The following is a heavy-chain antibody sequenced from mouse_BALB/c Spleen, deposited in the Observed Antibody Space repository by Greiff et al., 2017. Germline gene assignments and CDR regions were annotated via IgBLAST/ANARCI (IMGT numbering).Heavy chain of an antibody. CDR2: IDPSDSYT. D-gene: IGHD1-1*01. Sequence: QVQLQQPGAELVKPGASVKLSCKASGYTFTSYWMHWVKQRPGQGLEWIGEIDPSDSYTNYNQKFKGKATVTVDKSSSTAYMQLSSLTSEDSAVYYCARNGSSHDYYAMDYGGQGTSVTVSS. CDR1: GYTFTSYW. V-gene: IGHV1-69*02. CDR3: ARNGSSHDYYAMDY. J-gene: IGHJ4*01.